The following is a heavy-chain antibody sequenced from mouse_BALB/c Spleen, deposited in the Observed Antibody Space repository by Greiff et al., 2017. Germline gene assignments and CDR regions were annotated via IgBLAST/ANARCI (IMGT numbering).Heavy chain of an antibody. J-gene: IGHJ2*01. Sequence: QVQLQQSGAELVRPGTSVKVSCKASGYAFTHYLLAWVKQRPGQGLEWIGVIHPGRGGTTYHEQFTGKATLTADKSSSTAYMQLSSLTSDDSAVYFCARSYYYGSSQYDGDYWGQGTTLTVSS. CDR2: IHPGRGGT. CDR3: ARSYYYGSSQYDGDY. D-gene: IGHD1-1*01. CDR1: GYAFTHYL. V-gene: IGHV1-54*01.